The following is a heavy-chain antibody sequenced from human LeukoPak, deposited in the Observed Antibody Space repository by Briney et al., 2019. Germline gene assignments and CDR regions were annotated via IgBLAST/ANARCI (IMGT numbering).Heavy chain of an antibody. CDR3: ARDTDRQLVHFDY. CDR2: INPNSGGT. J-gene: IGHJ4*02. D-gene: IGHD6-13*01. V-gene: IGHV1-2*02. CDR1: GYTFTNYY. Sequence: ASVKVSCKASGYTFTNYYMHWVRQAPGQGLEWMGWINPNSGGTNYAQKFQGRVTMTRDTSISTAYMELSRLRSDDTAVYYCARDTDRQLVHFDYWGQGTLVTVSS.